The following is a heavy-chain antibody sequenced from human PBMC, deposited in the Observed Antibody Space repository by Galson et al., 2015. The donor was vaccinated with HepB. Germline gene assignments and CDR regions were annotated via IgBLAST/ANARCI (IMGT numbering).Heavy chain of an antibody. Sequence: SVKVSCKASGFTFTSSAVQWVRQARGQRLEWIGWIVVGSGNTNYAQKFQERVTITRDMSTSTAYMELSSLRSEDTAVYYCAADLEGWLVRGVGVYWGQGTLVTVSS. CDR3: AADLEGWLVRGVGVY. D-gene: IGHD6-19*01. CDR1: GFTFTSSA. J-gene: IGHJ4*02. CDR2: IVVGSGNT. V-gene: IGHV1-58*01.